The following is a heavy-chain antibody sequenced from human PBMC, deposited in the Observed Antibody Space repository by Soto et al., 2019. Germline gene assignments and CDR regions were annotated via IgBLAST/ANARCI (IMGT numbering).Heavy chain of an antibody. CDR1: GFTFSSYA. Sequence: QVQLVESGGGVVQPGRSLRLSCAASGFTFSSYAMHWVRQAPGKGLEWVALISYDGSNKNYADSVKGRFTISRDNSKNTLYVQMNSLRVEDTAVYYCAREHTSGGNYGLDVWGQGTTVTVSS. CDR2: ISYDGSNK. V-gene: IGHV3-30-3*01. D-gene: IGHD6-19*01. CDR3: AREHTSGGNYGLDV. J-gene: IGHJ6*02.